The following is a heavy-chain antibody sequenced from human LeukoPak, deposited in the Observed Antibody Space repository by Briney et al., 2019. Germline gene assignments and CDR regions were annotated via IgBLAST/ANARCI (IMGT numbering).Heavy chain of an antibody. CDR2: IYSGGST. CDR3: ARRPGGVYYYYGMDV. CDR1: GFSGFTLTSYA. V-gene: IGHV3-66*01. D-gene: IGHD4-23*01. Sequence: PGGSLRLSCAVSGFSGFTLTSYAMSWVRQAPGKGLEWVSVIYSGGSTYYADSVKGRFTISRDNSKNTLYLQMNSLRAEDTAVYYCARRPGGVYYYYGMDVWGQGTTVTVSS. J-gene: IGHJ6*02.